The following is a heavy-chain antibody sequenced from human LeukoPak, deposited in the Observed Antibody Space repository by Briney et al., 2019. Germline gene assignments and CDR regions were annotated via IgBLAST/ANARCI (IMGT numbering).Heavy chain of an antibody. CDR1: GFTFSSYS. V-gene: IGHV3-21*01. Sequence: PGGSLRLSCAASGFTFSSYSMNWVRQAPGKGLEWVSSISSSSSYIYYADSVKGRFTISRDNAKNPLYLQMNSLRAEDTAVYYCARLQPLYGDYALDYWGQGTLVTVSS. J-gene: IGHJ4*02. CDR2: ISSSSSYI. D-gene: IGHD4-17*01. CDR3: ARLQPLYGDYALDY.